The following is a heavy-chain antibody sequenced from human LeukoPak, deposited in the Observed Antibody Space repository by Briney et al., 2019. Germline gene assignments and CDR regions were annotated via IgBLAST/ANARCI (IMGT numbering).Heavy chain of an antibody. V-gene: IGHV4-59*08. D-gene: IGHD1-26*01. Sequence: SETLSLACTVSGGSISSYYWSWIRQPPGKGLEWIGYIYYSGSTNYNPSLKSRVTISVDTSKNQFSLKLSSVTAADTAVYYCARTTAGYFDYWGQGTLVTVSS. CDR1: GGSISSYY. J-gene: IGHJ4*02. CDR3: ARTTAGYFDY. CDR2: IYYSGST.